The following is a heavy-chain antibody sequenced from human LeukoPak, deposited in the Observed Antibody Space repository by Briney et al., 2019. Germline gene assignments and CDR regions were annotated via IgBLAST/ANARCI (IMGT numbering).Heavy chain of an antibody. V-gene: IGHV4-39*01. Sequence: PSETLSLTCTVPGGSISSSSYYWGWIRQPPGKGLEWIGSIYYSGSTYYNPSLKSRVTISVDTSKNQFSLKLSSVTAADTAVYYCARYSGSYFLFDYWGQGTLVTVSS. J-gene: IGHJ4*02. CDR1: GGSISSSSYY. CDR2: IYYSGST. D-gene: IGHD1-26*01. CDR3: ARYSGSYFLFDY.